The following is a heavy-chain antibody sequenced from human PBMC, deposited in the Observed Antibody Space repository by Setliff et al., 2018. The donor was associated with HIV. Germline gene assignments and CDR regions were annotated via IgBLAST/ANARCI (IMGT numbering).Heavy chain of an antibody. J-gene: IGHJ3*01. CDR1: GFNFTNYW. CDR2: VYPGDSDA. D-gene: IGHD1-26*01. CDR3: AKRRASGSLLDTFDV. Sequence: GESLKISCRGSGFNFTNYWIGWVRQMPGKGLEWMGIVYPGDSDARYSPSFRGHFTISADKSITTAYLQWSSLKASDTAMYYCAKRRASGSLLDTFDVWGQGTMVTVSS. V-gene: IGHV5-51*01.